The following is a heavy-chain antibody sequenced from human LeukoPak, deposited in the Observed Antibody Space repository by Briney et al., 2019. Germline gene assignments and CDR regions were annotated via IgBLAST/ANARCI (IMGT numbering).Heavy chain of an antibody. CDR3: VRAGLAAAGRGDC. V-gene: IGHV3-53*01. D-gene: IGHD6-13*01. Sequence: AGSLTLSCAASGFTVSSNYMSWVRQAPGRGLEWGSVIYSDGSTSYADSVKGRFTISRDNAKNTLYLQMNSLRAEDTAVYFCVRAGLAAAGRGDCWGQGTLVTVSS. J-gene: IGHJ4*02. CDR2: IYSDGST. CDR1: GFTVSSNY.